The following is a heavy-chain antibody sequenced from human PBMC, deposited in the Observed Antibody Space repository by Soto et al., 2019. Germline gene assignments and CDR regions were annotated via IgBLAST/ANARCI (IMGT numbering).Heavy chain of an antibody. CDR1: GFTFSSYW. V-gene: IGHV3-74*01. Sequence: EVQLVESGGDLVQPGGSLRLSCAASGFTFSSYWMHWVRQAPGKGLVWVSRINPDGSRTSYADSVKGRFTISRDNAKNTLYLQMNSLGAEDTAVYYCARVAVTTYYFDYWGQVTLVTVSS. D-gene: IGHD4-17*01. CDR3: ARVAVTTYYFDY. CDR2: INPDGSRT. J-gene: IGHJ4*02.